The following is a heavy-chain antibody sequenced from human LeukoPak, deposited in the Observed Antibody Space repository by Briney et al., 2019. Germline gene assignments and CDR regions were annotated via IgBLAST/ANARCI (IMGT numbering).Heavy chain of an antibody. J-gene: IGHJ2*01. D-gene: IGHD5-12*01. Sequence: SETLSLTCTVSGGSISSSSYYWGWIRQPPGKGLEWIGSIYYSGSTYYNPSLKSRVTISVDTSKNQSSLKLSSVTAADTAVYYCARAIVATRYWYFDLWGRGTLVTVSS. CDR2: IYYSGST. V-gene: IGHV4-39*07. CDR3: ARAIVATRYWYFDL. CDR1: GGSISSSSYY.